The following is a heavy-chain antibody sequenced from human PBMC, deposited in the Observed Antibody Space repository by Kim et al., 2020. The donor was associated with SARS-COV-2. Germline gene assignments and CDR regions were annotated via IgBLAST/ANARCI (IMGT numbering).Heavy chain of an antibody. J-gene: IGHJ4*02. CDR1: GFTFNNYW. Sequence: GGSLRLSCTVSGFTFNNYWMSWVRQAPGKGLEWVANINEDGSDKYYVDSVKGRFTISRDNAKNSLYLQMNSLRADDTAVYHCARSPMERGVIGYWGQGTLVTVSS. D-gene: IGHD3-10*01. CDR3: ARSPMERGVIGY. CDR2: INEDGSDK. V-gene: IGHV3-7*01.